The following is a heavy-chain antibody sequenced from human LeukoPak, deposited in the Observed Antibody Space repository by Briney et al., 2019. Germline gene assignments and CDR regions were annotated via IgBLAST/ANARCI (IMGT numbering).Heavy chain of an antibody. Sequence: SETLSLTCTVSGGSINGYYWTWIRQPPGKGLEWIGCISDSGSTTHNPSLKSRVSMSVGSSNTDFSLRLNSVTAADTAVYYCARVFRGAVTSNWFDPWGQGTLVTVSS. CDR2: ISDSGST. J-gene: IGHJ5*02. CDR3: ARVFRGAVTSNWFDP. CDR1: GGSINGYY. V-gene: IGHV4-59*01. D-gene: IGHD4-17*01.